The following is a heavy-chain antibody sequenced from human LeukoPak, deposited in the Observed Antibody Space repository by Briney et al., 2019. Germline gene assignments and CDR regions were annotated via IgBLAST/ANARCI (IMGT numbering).Heavy chain of an antibody. V-gene: IGHV4-38-2*02. Sequence: PSETLSLTRTVSGYSISSGYYWGWIRQPPGKGLEWIGSIYHSGSTYYNPSLKSRVTISVDTSKNQFSLKLSSVTAADTAVYYCARVRGGSYHYYYYYMDVWGKGTTVTVSS. J-gene: IGHJ6*03. CDR1: GYSISSGYY. CDR3: ARVRGGSYHYYYYYMDV. CDR2: IYHSGST. D-gene: IGHD1-26*01.